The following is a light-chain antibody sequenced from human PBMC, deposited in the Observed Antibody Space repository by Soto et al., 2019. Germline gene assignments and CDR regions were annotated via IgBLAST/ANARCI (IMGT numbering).Light chain of an antibody. Sequence: DIQMTQSPSSLSVSVGDTVTITCQASQRISTFLNWYQQKPGKAPNLLIYAASSLQSGVPSRFSGSGSGTDFTLTISSLQPEDFATYYCQQSYSTPPLTFGGGTKVDIK. CDR1: QRISTF. CDR2: AAS. J-gene: IGKJ4*01. CDR3: QQSYSTPPLT. V-gene: IGKV1-39*01.